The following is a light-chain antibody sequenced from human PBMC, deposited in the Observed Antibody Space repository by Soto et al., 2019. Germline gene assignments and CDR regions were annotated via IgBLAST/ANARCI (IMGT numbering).Light chain of an antibody. Sequence: QPALTQPPSASGSPGQSVTISCTGSSSDVGGYNYVSWYQQHPGKAPKLMIYEVSKRPSGVPDRFSGSKSGDTASLTVSGLQAEDEADYYCNSYAGRNNVFGTGTKVTVL. J-gene: IGLJ1*01. CDR1: SSDVGGYNY. V-gene: IGLV2-8*01. CDR3: NSYAGRNNV. CDR2: EVS.